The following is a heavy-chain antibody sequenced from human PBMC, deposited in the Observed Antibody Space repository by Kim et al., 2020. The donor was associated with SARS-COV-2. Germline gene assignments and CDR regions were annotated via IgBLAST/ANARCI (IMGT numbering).Heavy chain of an antibody. V-gene: IGHV3-73*01. CDR3: SSRYCTSGVCYMD. CDR1: GFTFSGST. J-gene: IGHJ4*02. Sequence: GGSPRLSCAASGFTFSGSTMHWVRQASGKGLEWVGRIRSKANSYATSYPASVKARFTISRDDSKNTAYLQMDSLKTEDTAVYYCSSRYCTSGVCYMDWGQGTLVTVSS. D-gene: IGHD2-8*01. CDR2: IRSKANSYAT.